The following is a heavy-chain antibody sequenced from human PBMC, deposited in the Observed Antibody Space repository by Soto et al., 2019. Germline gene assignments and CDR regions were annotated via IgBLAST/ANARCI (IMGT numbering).Heavy chain of an antibody. CDR1: GFTFSSYG. Sequence: WGSLRLSCAASGFTFSSYGMHWVRQAPGKGLEWVAVIWYDGSNKYYADSVKGRFTISRDNSKNTLYLQMNSLRAEDTAVYYCARRSKRLRYGMDVWGQGTTVTVSS. V-gene: IGHV3-33*01. CDR3: ARRSKRLRYGMDV. J-gene: IGHJ6*02. CDR2: IWYDGSNK.